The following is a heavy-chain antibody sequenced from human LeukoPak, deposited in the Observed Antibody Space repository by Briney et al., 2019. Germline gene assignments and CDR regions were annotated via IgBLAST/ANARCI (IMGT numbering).Heavy chain of an antibody. D-gene: IGHD2-15*01. CDR3: TRDGGSWSHLDY. V-gene: IGHV3-73*01. Sequence: SGGSLKLPCAGFGFIFSDCAIHWVRRASGKGLEWVGRIDTRDKGSATAYAASVRGRFAISRDDSESTAYLQMTGLKTEDTAVYFCTRDGGSWSHLDYWGQGALVTVSS. CDR2: IDTRDKGSAT. J-gene: IGHJ4*02. CDR1: GFIFSDCA.